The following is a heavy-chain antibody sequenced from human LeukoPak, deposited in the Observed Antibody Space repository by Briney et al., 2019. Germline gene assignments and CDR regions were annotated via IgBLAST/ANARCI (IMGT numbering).Heavy chain of an antibody. V-gene: IGHV4-38-2*02. CDR2: FYHGGST. Sequence: PSETLSLTCTVSGYSISTGYYWDWIRQPPGKGLEWIGTFYHGGSTYYNPSLKSRVTISVDTSKNQFSLNLTSVTAADTAVYYCARVAAAGTLDYWGQGTLVTVSS. CDR1: GYSISTGYY. J-gene: IGHJ4*02. D-gene: IGHD6-13*01. CDR3: ARVAAAGTLDY.